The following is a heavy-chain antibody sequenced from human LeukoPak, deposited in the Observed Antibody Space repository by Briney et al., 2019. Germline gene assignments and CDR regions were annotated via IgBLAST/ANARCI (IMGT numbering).Heavy chain of an antibody. CDR2: VGSSSGAI. J-gene: IGHJ4*02. CDR1: GFTFSIYS. V-gene: IGHV3-48*01. CDR3: ARDANDYASPPDY. Sequence: GGSLRLSCAASGFTFSIYSMNWVRQAPGKELQWVSYVGSSSGAIYYADSVKGRFTISRDNAKNSLYLQMNSLRAEDTAVYYCARDANDYASPPDYWGQGTLVTVSS. D-gene: IGHD3-16*01.